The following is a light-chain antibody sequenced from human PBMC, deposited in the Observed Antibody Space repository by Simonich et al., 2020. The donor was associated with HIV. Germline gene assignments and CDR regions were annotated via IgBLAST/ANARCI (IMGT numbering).Light chain of an antibody. Sequence: QSALTQPASVSGSPGQSITISCTGTSSDVGGYNFVSWYQQHPGKAPKLMIYDVREQPSGVSNRFSGSKSGNTASLTISGLQAEDEADYYCSSYTSSLVVFGGGTKLTVL. CDR3: SSYTSSLVV. CDR1: SSDVGGYNF. J-gene: IGLJ3*02. V-gene: IGLV2-14*01. CDR2: DVR.